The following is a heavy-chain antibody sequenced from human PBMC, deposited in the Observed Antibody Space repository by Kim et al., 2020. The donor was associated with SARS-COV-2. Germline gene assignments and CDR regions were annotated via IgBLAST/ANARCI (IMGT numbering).Heavy chain of an antibody. V-gene: IGHV1-3*01. CDR2: NT. D-gene: IGHD6-19*01. CDR3: AREAVAGSFDH. J-gene: IGHJ4*02. Sequence: NTRYSRKVQARVSITRDTSATTAYLELSGLRSEDTAVYYCAREAVAGSFDHWGQGTLVTVSS.